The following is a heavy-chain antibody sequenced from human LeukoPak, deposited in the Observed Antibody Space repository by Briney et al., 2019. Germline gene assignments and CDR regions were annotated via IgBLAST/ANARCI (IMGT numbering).Heavy chain of an antibody. D-gene: IGHD3-22*01. CDR2: ISGSGGST. CDR3: AKDRSYYDSSGYIYYFDY. CDR1: GFTFSSYG. J-gene: IGHJ4*02. V-gene: IGHV3-23*01. Sequence: GGSLRLSCAASGFTFSSYGMSWVRQAPGKGLEWVSAISGSGGSTYYADSVKGRFTISRDNSKNTLYLQMNSLRAEDTAVYYCAKDRSYYDSSGYIYYFDYWGQGTLVTVSS.